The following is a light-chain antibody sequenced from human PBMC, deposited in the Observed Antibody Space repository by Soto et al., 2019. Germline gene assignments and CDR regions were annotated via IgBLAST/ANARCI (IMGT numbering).Light chain of an antibody. CDR2: GAS. V-gene: IGKV3-15*01. J-gene: IGKJ5*01. Sequence: DIVLTQSPAPLSLSPGERATLSCMASQTVSSNYLAWCQQRPGQAPRLVIYGASTRATGIPARFSGGGSGTEFTLTISSLQSEDFSVYYCQQYNSWPPITFRQGTRLEIK. CDR3: QQYNSWPPIT. CDR1: QTVSSN.